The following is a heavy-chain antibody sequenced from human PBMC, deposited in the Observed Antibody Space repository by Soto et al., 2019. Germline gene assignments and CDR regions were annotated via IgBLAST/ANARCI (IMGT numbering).Heavy chain of an antibody. D-gene: IGHD2-2*01. CDR2: ISSSSSYI. Sequence: PGGSLRLSCAASGFTFSSYSMNWVRQAPGKGLEWVSSISSSSSYIYYADSVKGRFTISRDNAKNSLYLQMNSLRAEDTAVYYCARVRLRQYQLLHDAFDIWGQGTMVTVSS. J-gene: IGHJ3*02. CDR3: ARVRLRQYQLLHDAFDI. V-gene: IGHV3-21*01. CDR1: GFTFSSYS.